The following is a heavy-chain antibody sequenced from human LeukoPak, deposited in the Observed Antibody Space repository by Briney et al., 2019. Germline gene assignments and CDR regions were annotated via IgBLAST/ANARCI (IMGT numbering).Heavy chain of an antibody. V-gene: IGHV3-20*04. CDR3: AKDRRDGYNLFDY. D-gene: IGHD5-24*01. J-gene: IGHJ4*02. CDR2: INWNGGST. CDR1: GFTFDDYG. Sequence: GGSLRLSCAASGFTFDDYGMSWVRQAPGKGLEWVSGINWNGGSTGYADSVKGRFTISRDNAKNSLYLQMNSLRAEDTAVYYCAKDRRDGYNLFDYWGRGTLVTVSS.